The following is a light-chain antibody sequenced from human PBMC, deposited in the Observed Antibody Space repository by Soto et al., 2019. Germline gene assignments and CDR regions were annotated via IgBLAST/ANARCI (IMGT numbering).Light chain of an antibody. V-gene: IGKV3-15*01. CDR1: QSVNSN. J-gene: IGKJ2*01. CDR2: GAS. Sequence: EIVMTQSPATLSVSPGERATLSCRASQSVNSNLDWYQQKPGQAPRLLIYGASTRATGIPARLSGSGSGTEFTLTISSLQSEDFAVDYCQQYNNWPPQYTFGQGTKLDIK. CDR3: QQYNNWPPQYT.